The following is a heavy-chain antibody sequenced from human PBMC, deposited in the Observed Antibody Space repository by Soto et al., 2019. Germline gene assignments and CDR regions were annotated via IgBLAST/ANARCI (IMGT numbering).Heavy chain of an antibody. J-gene: IGHJ4*02. Sequence: EVQLLESGGGLVQPGGSLRLSCAASGFTFSSYGMTWVRQAPGKGLEWVSFSSATGAGTYYADSVKGRFTISRDNSKNSLYLQRTSLRAAAPAVFYWAKDRRAGGNYGFYSDFWGQGALVIVSS. V-gene: IGHV3-23*01. CDR1: GFTFSSYG. D-gene: IGHD1-7*01. CDR3: AKDRRAGGNYGFYSDF. CDR2: SSATGAGT.